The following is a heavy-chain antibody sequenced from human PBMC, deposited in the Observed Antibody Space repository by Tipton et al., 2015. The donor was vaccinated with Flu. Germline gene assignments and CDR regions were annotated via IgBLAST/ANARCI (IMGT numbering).Heavy chain of an antibody. J-gene: IGHJ4*02. CDR2: IYHSGST. D-gene: IGHD3-22*01. Sequence: TLSLTCAVSGGSISSSNWWSWVRQPPGKGLEWIGEIYHSGSTNYNPSLKSRVTISVDKPKNQFSLKLSSVTAADTAAYYCARAKSPGYYYDSSEGAYFDYWGQGTLVTVSS. CDR1: GGSISSSNW. CDR3: ARAKSPGYYYDSSEGAYFDY. V-gene: IGHV4-4*02.